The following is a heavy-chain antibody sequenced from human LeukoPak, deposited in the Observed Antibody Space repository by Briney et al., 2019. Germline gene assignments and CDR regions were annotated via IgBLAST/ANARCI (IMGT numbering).Heavy chain of an antibody. J-gene: IGHJ4*02. CDR1: GFTFNTYS. Sequence: PGGSLRLSCAASGFTFNTYSMNWVRQAPGKGLEWVSSISGLSTYIYYPDSMKGRFTISRDNAKNSLFLQVSSLRAEDTAVYFCARSAGTGGPYYFDYWGKGSLVTVSS. V-gene: IGHV3-21*04. CDR2: ISGLSTYI. D-gene: IGHD3/OR15-3a*01. CDR3: ARSAGTGGPYYFDY.